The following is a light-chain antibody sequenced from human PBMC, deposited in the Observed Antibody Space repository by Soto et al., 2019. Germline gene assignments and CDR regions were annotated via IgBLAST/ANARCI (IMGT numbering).Light chain of an antibody. CDR1: SSDVGGYSY. Sequence: QSALTQPRSVSGSPGQSVTISCTGTSSDVGGYSYVSWYQQHPGKAPKLIIYDVSKRPSGVPDRFSGSKSGNTASLTISGLQAEDEADYFCCSYAGSNNLFFGGGTKLTVL. CDR2: DVS. V-gene: IGLV2-11*01. CDR3: CSYAGSNNLF. J-gene: IGLJ2*01.